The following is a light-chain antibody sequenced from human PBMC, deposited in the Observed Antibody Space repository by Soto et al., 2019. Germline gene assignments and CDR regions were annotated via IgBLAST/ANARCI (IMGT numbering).Light chain of an antibody. V-gene: IGLV2-23*01. Sequence: QSALTQPASVSGSPGQSITISCTGTSSDVGSYNLVSWFQQHPGKAPKLMIHEGSERPSGVSNRFSGSASGNTASLTISGLQAEDEADYYCCSYAGRTTWVFGGGTKLTVL. CDR3: CSYAGRTTWV. CDR1: SSDVGSYNL. J-gene: IGLJ3*02. CDR2: EGS.